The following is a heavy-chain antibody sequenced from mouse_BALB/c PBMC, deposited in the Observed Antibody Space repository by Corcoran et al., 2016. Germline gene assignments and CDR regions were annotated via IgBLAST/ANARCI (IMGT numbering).Heavy chain of an antibody. CDR2: IDPANGNT. J-gene: IGHJ1*01. D-gene: IGHD4-1*01. CDR3: ARWDGYLDV. Sequence: EFQLQQSGAELVKPGASVKLSCTASGFNIKDNYMRWVKQRPEPGLEWSGRIDPANGNTKYDPKFQGKATITADTSSNTAYLQLSSLTSEDTAVYYGARWDGYLDVWGAGTTVAVSS. V-gene: IGHV14-3*02. CDR1: GFNIKDNY.